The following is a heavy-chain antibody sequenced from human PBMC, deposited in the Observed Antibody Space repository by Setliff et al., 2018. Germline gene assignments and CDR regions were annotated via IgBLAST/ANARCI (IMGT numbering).Heavy chain of an antibody. D-gene: IGHD1-1*01. CDR1: GYSITSGHY. V-gene: IGHV4-38-2*01. CDR2: MYPGRST. J-gene: IGHJ4*02. Sequence: SETLSLTCDVSGYSITSGHYWGWIRQPPGKGLEWIGSMYPGRSTYYNPSLKSRVTISVDTAQNQFSLRLTSVTAADTAVYYCARTGTYRYFDYWGQGALVTVSS. CDR3: ARTGTYRYFDY.